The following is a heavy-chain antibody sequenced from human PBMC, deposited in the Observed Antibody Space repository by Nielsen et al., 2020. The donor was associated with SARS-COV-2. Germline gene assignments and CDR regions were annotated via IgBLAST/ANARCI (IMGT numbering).Heavy chain of an antibody. J-gene: IGHJ4*02. V-gene: IGHV3-15*01. CDR3: TTYGYYYDSSGYPRKYYFDY. Sequence: GGSLRLSCAASGFTFSNAWMSWVRQAPGKGLEWVGRIKSKTAGGTTDYAAPVKGRFTISRDDSKNTLYLQMNSLKTEDTAVYYCTTYGYYYDSSGYPRKYYFDYWGQGTLVTVSS. CDR2: IKSKTAGGTT. D-gene: IGHD3-22*01. CDR1: GFTFSNAW.